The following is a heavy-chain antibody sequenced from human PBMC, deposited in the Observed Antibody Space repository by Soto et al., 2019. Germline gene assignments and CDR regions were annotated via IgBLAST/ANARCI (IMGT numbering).Heavy chain of an antibody. D-gene: IGHD4-17*01. CDR2: IYADGTT. CDR3: TRGGGPFINSVTNPLDY. J-gene: IGHJ4*01. Sequence: EVPLVESGGGLVQPGGSLRLSCVVSGFSVSNNYMSWVRQAPGMRLDWVSVIYADGTTYYVDSVTGRFTITRHNSRNTLALRMDSLRYEYTAVYSSTRGGGPFINSVTNPLDYWGHGNLVNVVS. V-gene: IGHV3-53*04. CDR1: GFSVSNNY.